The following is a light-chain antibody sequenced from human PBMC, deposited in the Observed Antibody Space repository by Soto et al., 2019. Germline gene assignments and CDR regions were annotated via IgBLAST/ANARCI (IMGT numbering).Light chain of an antibody. J-gene: IGKJ1*01. CDR1: QSISTY. CDR3: QQSYRMPLT. V-gene: IGKV1-39*01. CDR2: AAS. Sequence: DIQMTQSPSSLSVSVGDRVTIACRASQSISTYLNWYQQKPGKAPKVLIYAASSLQSGVPSRFSGSGSETDFTLTISSLQPEDFATYYCQQSYRMPLTFGQGTKVEI.